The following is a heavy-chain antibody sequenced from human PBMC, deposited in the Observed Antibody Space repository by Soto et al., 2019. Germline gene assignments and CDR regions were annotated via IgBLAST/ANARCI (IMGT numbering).Heavy chain of an antibody. V-gene: IGHV1-18*01. CDR2: ISAYNGNT. D-gene: IGHD2-15*01. CDR3: ARGRDSGHSYYYYYGMDV. J-gene: IGHJ6*02. Sequence: ASVKVSCKASGYTFTSYGISWVRQAPGQGLEWMGWISAYNGNTNYAQKLQGRVTMTTDTATSTAYMELRSLRSDDTAVYYCARGRDSGHSYYYYYGMDVWGQGTTVTVSS. CDR1: GYTFTSYG.